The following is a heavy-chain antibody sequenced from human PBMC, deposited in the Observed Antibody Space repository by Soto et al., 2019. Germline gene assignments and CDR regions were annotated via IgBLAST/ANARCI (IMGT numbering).Heavy chain of an antibody. CDR1: GFSFSVFN. Sequence: PGGSLTLSCAASGFSFSVFNMNWVRQAPGKGLEWVSYMTRSGDSVYYSDSVNGSSTISRDKAKNSLFLQMNSLRAEDTAVYFCARDHNPTKMFGDYGMDVWGQGTTVIVSS. V-gene: IGHV3-48*03. D-gene: IGHD3-3*01. CDR2: MTRSGDSV. J-gene: IGHJ6*02. CDR3: ARDHNPTKMFGDYGMDV.